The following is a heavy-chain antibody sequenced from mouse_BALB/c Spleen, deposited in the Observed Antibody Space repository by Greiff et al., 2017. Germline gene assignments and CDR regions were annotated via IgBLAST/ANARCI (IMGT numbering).Heavy chain of an antibody. CDR2: ISNGGGST. V-gene: IGHV5-12-2*01. J-gene: IGHJ3*01. CDR3: ARQNYGSSYFAY. CDR1: GFTFSSYT. Sequence: EVKLQESGGGLVQPGGSLKLSCAASGFTFSSYTMSWVRQTPEKRLEWVAYISNGGGSTYYPDTVKGRFTISRDNAKNTLYLQMSSLKSEDTAMYYCARQNYGSSYFAYWGQGTLVTVSA. D-gene: IGHD1-1*01.